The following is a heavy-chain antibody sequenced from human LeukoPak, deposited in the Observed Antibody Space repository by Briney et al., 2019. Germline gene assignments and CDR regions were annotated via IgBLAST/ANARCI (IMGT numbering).Heavy chain of an antibody. CDR2: IYSGGST. Sequence: GGSLRLSCAASGFTVSSNYMSWVRQAPGKGLEWVSVIYSGGSTYYADSVKGRFTISRDNSKNTLYLQMNSLRAEDTAVYYCAKAPRIAAGPWNSKPDYYYGIDVWGQGTTVTVSS. CDR1: GFTVSSNY. D-gene: IGHD6-25*01. CDR3: AKAPRIAAGPWNSKPDYYYGIDV. V-gene: IGHV3-53*01. J-gene: IGHJ6*02.